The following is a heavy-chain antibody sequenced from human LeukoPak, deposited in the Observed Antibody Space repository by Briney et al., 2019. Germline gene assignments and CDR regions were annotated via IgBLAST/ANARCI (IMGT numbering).Heavy chain of an antibody. D-gene: IGHD3-10*01. J-gene: IGHJ4*02. Sequence: GGSPRLSCAASGFTFSNAWMSCVRQAPGKGLEWVGRIKSKTDGRTTDYAAPVKGRFTISRDDSKNTLYLQMNSLRVDDTAVYYCAKDLSSSWSYYRLGDYWGQGTLVTVSS. V-gene: IGHV3-15*01. CDR3: AKDLSSSWSYYRLGDY. CDR1: GFTFSNAW. CDR2: IKSKTDGRTT.